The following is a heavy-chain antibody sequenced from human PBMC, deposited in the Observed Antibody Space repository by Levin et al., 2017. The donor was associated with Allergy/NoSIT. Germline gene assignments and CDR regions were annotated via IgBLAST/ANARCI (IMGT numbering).Heavy chain of an antibody. J-gene: IGHJ6*02. CDR2: ISYDGTNK. V-gene: IGHV3-30*18. Sequence: GGSLRLSCAASGFTFSTYGMHWVRQAPGRGLEWVAVISYDGTNKYYADSVKGRFTISRDNSKNTQYLQMNSLRAADRAVCYCAKAQEKFRIVVTPAVSYYKYGMDRWGQGTTVIVSS. CDR1: GFTFSTYG. D-gene: IGHD2-15*01. CDR3: AKAQEKFRIVVTPAVSYYKYGMDR.